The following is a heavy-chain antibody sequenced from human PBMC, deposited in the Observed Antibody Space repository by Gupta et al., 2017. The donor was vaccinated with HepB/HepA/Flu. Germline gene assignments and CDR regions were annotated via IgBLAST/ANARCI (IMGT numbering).Heavy chain of an antibody. V-gene: IGHV3-23*01. J-gene: IGHJ4*02. CDR2: SSGGGGTT. D-gene: IGHD3-10*02. Sequence: EVQLLESGGNLVQPGESLRLSCAASGFTFSSYTMSWVRQAPGKGLEWVAASSGGGGTTYYAGSVKGRFTISRDNSKNTLYLQLNSLRAEDTAVYYCAKFDVDLDFWGQGTLVTVSS. CDR1: GFTFSSYT. CDR3: AKFDVDLDF.